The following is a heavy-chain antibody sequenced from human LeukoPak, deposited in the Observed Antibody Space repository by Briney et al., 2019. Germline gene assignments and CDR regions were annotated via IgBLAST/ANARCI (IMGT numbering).Heavy chain of an antibody. CDR3: AGKARPYDAFDF. V-gene: IGHV4-61*02. Sequence: PSQTLSLTCTVSGDSINSGPYYWSWIRQPAGKGLEWIGRIYTTRRTNYNPSLRSRIPISVDTSKNQFSLKLDSVTAADTAVYYCAGKARPYDAFDFWGRGTMVTVSS. D-gene: IGHD6-6*01. J-gene: IGHJ3*01. CDR2: IYTTRRT. CDR1: GDSINSGPYY.